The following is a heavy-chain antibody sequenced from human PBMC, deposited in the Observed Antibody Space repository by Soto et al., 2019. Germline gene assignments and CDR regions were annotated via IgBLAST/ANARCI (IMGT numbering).Heavy chain of an antibody. CDR2: IFHSGSI. Sequence: PSETLSLTCAVPSGSITSGGFYWHWVRQRPGEGLEWIGYIFHSGSIYYNPSLRSRVSMSMDTSNDQFSLNLSSVTAADTAVYFCARGGTGDNWLDTWGQGTLVTVSS. CDR3: ARGGTGDNWLDT. D-gene: IGHD2-8*02. V-gene: IGHV4-31*02. J-gene: IGHJ5*02. CDR1: SGSITSGGFY.